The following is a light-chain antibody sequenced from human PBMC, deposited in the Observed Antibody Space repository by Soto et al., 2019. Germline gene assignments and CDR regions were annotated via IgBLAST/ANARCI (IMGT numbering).Light chain of an antibody. Sequence: QSVLTQPPSASGTPGQRVTISCSGSSSNIGSNYVYWYQQLPGTAPKLLIYRNNQRPSGVPDRFSGSKSGNSASLAISGLRSEDEADYYCAAWDDSLSGDVVFGGGTKLTVL. V-gene: IGLV1-47*01. J-gene: IGLJ2*01. CDR3: AAWDDSLSGDVV. CDR2: RNN. CDR1: SSNIGSNY.